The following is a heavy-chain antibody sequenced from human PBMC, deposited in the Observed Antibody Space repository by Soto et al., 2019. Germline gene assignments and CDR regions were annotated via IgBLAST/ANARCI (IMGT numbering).Heavy chain of an antibody. CDR1: GYTFTSYG. J-gene: IGHJ6*02. CDR2: FDPEDGET. D-gene: IGHD1-7*01. V-gene: IGHV1-24*01. CDR3: ATDLVAGTTSPYYYYGMDV. Sequence: GASVKVSCKASGYTFTSYGISGVLQSPLQGLDWMGGFDPEDGETIYAQKFQGRVTMTEDTSTDTAYMELSSLRSEDTAVYYCATDLVAGTTSPYYYYGMDVWGQGTTVTVSS.